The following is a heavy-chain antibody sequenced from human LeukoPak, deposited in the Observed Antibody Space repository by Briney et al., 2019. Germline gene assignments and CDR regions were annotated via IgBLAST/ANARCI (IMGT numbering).Heavy chain of an antibody. J-gene: IGHJ4*02. D-gene: IGHD1-26*01. V-gene: IGHV3-48*03. Sequence: SGGSLRLSCAASGFTFSGYEMNWVRQAPGKGLEWVSYISSSGSTIYYADSVKGRFTISRDNAKNSLYLQMNSLRAEDTAAYYCARGFIVGATSGPIFPYYFDYWGQGTLVTVSS. CDR2: ISSSGSTI. CDR1: GFTFSGYE. CDR3: ARGFIVGATSGPIFPYYFDY.